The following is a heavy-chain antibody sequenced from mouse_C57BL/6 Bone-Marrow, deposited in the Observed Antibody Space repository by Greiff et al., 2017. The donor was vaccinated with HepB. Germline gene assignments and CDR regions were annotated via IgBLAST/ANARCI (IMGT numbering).Heavy chain of an antibody. Sequence: QVQLQQSGAELARPGASVKMSCKASGYTFTSYMMHWVKQRPGQGLEWIGYINPSSGYTKYNQKFKDKATLTADKSSSTAYMQLSSLTSEDSAVYYCASPFYGNSFAYWGQGTLVTVSA. CDR3: ASPFYGNSFAY. J-gene: IGHJ3*01. CDR1: GYTFTSYM. CDR2: INPSSGYT. D-gene: IGHD2-10*01. V-gene: IGHV1-4*01.